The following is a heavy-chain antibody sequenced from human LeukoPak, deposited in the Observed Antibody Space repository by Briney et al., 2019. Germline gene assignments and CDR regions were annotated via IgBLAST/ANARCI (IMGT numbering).Heavy chain of an antibody. CDR1: GYSISSGYY. CDR2: IYYSGST. D-gene: IGHD3-10*01. Sequence: SETLSLTRTVSGYSISSGYYWGWIRQPPGKGLEWIGSIYYSGSTYYNPSLKSRVTISVDTSKNQFSLKLNSVTAADTAVYYCARNRYYYGSGNYGVPNWFDPWGQGTLVTVSS. CDR3: ARNRYYYGSGNYGVPNWFDP. V-gene: IGHV4-38-2*02. J-gene: IGHJ5*02.